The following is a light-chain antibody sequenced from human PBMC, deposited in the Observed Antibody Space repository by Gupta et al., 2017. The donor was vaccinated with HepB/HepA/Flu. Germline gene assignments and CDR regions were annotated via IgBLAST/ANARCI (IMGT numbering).Light chain of an antibody. CDR2: QDS. Sequence: SYELTQPPSVSVSPGQTARITCSGDKLGDKYACWYQQKPGQSPVLVIYQDSKRPSGIPDRFSGSNSGNTATLTIRGTQAMDEADYYCQAWDSSTVVFGGGTKLTVL. V-gene: IGLV3-1*01. CDR3: QAWDSSTVV. CDR1: KLGDKY. J-gene: IGLJ2*01.